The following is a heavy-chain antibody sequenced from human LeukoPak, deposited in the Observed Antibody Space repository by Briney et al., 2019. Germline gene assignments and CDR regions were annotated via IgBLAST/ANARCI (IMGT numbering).Heavy chain of an antibody. Sequence: PGGSLRLSCAASGFTFSRYEMSWVRQAPGKGLECVSVFYAGGHTYYPDSVKGRFTVSRDTSKNTVYLQMNSLSPEESAVYYCARMLSSDWLDAFDLWGQGTMVTVSS. D-gene: IGHD6-19*01. CDR3: ARMLSSDWLDAFDL. J-gene: IGHJ3*01. CDR2: FYAGGHT. CDR1: GFTFSRYE. V-gene: IGHV3-53*01.